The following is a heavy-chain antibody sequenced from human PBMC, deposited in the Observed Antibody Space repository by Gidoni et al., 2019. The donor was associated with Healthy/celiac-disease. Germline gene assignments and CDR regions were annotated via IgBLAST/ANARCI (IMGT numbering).Heavy chain of an antibody. J-gene: IGHJ5*02. V-gene: IGHV1-46*01. CDR2: INPSGGRT. D-gene: IGHD3-10*01. Sequence: QVQLLQSVAEVKNPGASANVSCKASGYTFTSYYMHWVRQAPGQGLEWMGLINPSGGRTSYAQKFQGRVTMTRDTSTSTVYMELSSLRSEDTAVYYCARDLVRDTGLNWFDPWGQGTLVTVSS. CDR1: GYTFTSYY. CDR3: ARDLVRDTGLNWFDP.